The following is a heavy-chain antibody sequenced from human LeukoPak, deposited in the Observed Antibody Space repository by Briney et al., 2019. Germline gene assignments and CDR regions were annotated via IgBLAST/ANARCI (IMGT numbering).Heavy chain of an antibody. Sequence: GASVKVSCKASGYTFTSYDINWVRQAPGQGLEWMGWMNPNSGNTGYAQKFQGRVTMTRNTSISTAYMELSSLRSEDTAVYYCAARDYSGYERDFDYWGQGTLVTVSS. CDR3: AARDYSGYERDFDY. V-gene: IGHV1-8*01. D-gene: IGHD5-12*01. CDR1: GYTFTSYD. CDR2: MNPNSGNT. J-gene: IGHJ4*02.